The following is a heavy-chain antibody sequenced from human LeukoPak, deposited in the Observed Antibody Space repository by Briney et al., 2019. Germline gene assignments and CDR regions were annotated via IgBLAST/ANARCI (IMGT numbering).Heavy chain of an antibody. CDR3: AKGRVGANGYYYYGMDV. CDR1: GSTFSSFS. D-gene: IGHD1-26*01. Sequence: PGGSLRLSCAASGSTFSSFSMRWVRQAPGKGLEWVAVISYDGSNKYYADSVKGRFTISRDNSKNTLYLQMNSLRTEDTAVYYCAKGRVGANGYYYYGMDVWGQGTTVTVSS. V-gene: IGHV3-30*18. CDR2: ISYDGSNK. J-gene: IGHJ6*02.